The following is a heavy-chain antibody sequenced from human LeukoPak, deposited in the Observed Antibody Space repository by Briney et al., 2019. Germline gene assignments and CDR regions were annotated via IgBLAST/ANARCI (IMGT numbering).Heavy chain of an antibody. CDR1: GDSISGYY. V-gene: IGHV4-59*08. D-gene: IGHD3-3*01. J-gene: IGHJ4*02. Sequence: SETLSLTCTVSGDSISGYYWSWIRQPPGKGLEWIGYIYYSGSTNYNPSLKSRVTISVDTSKNQFSLKLSSVTAADTAMYYCARQHSDFWSLDYWGQGTLVTVSS. CDR2: IYYSGST. CDR3: ARQHSDFWSLDY.